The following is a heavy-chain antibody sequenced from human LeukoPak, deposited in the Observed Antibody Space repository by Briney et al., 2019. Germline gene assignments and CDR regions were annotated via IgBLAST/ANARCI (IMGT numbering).Heavy chain of an antibody. CDR3: ARDGIVVVPAAPPWNPPLNDYYYYYMDV. V-gene: IGHV3-30*02. J-gene: IGHJ6*03. CDR1: GFTFSSYG. Sequence: TGGSLRLSCAASGFTFSSYGMHWVRQAPGKGLEWVAFIRYDGSNKYYADSVKGRFTISRDNSKNTLYLQMNSLRAEDTAVYYCARDGIVVVPAAPPWNPPLNDYYYYYMDVWGKGTTVTVSS. D-gene: IGHD2-2*01. CDR2: IRYDGSNK.